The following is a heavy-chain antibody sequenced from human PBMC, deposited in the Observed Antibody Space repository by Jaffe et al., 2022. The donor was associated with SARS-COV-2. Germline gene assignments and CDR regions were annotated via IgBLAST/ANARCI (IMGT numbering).Heavy chain of an antibody. J-gene: IGHJ4*02. D-gene: IGHD2-8*01. CDR1: GGSFSGYY. V-gene: IGHV4-34*01. CDR2: INHSGST. CDR3: ARVSNCTNGVCYRVSDY. Sequence: QVQLQQWGAGLLKPSETLSLTCAVYGGSFSGYYWSWIRQPPGKGLEWIGEINHSGSTNYNPSLKSRVTISVDTSKNQFSLKLSSVTAADTAVYYCARVSNCTNGVCYRVSDYWGQGTLVTVSS.